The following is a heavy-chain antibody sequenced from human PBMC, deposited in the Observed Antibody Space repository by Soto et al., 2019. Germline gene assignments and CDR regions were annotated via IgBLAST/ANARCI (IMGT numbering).Heavy chain of an antibody. CDR2: INPESGNP. J-gene: IGHJ4*02. D-gene: IGHD2-15*01. CDR3: ASEDCRNTNCLKGFDY. CDR1: GYTFTDYY. Sequence: ASVKVSCKASGYTFTDYYMHWFRQAPGQGFEWVGGINPESGNPKYVPKFQGRVTVTRDTSTSTAYMELNRLTSDDTAVYYCASEDCRNTNCLKGFDYWGQGTLVTVSS. V-gene: IGHV1-2*02.